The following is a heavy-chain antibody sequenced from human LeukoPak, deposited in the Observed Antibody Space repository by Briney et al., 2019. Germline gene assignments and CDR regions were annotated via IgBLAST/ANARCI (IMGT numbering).Heavy chain of an antibody. CDR2: INHSGST. CDR3: AREGSPAIFGVVRFYYYMDV. CDR1: GGSFSGYY. D-gene: IGHD3-3*01. V-gene: IGHV4-34*01. Sequence: SETLSLTCAVYGGSFSGYYWSWIRQPPGKGLEWIGEINHSGSTNYNPSLKSRVTISVDTSKNQFSLKLSSVTAADTAVYCCAREGSPAIFGVVRFYYYMDVWGKGTTVIVSS. J-gene: IGHJ6*03.